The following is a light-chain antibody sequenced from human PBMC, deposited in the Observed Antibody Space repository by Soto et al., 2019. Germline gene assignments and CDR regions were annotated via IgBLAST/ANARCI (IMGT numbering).Light chain of an antibody. CDR3: QQANSFPLT. CDR1: QSIRSW. Sequence: IQMTQSPSTLSASVGDRFTVTCRASQSIRSWLAWYQQKPGKAPKLLIYKASTLKSGVPSRFSGSGSGTEFTLTISSLQPEDFATYYCQQANSFPLTFGPGTKVDIK. CDR2: KAS. J-gene: IGKJ3*01. V-gene: IGKV1-5*03.